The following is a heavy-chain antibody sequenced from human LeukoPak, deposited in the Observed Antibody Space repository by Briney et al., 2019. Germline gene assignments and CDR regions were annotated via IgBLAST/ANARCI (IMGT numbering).Heavy chain of an antibody. CDR1: GYTFTGYY. J-gene: IGHJ4*02. CDR3: ARDRTHYYDSSGNLDY. D-gene: IGHD3-22*01. V-gene: IGHV1-2*02. CDR2: INPNSGGT. Sequence: VASVKVSCKASGYTFTGYYMHWVRQAPGQGLEWMGWINPNSGGTNYAQKFQGRVTMTRDTSTSTVYMELSSLRPEDTAVYYCARDRTHYYDSSGNLDYWGQGTLVTVSS.